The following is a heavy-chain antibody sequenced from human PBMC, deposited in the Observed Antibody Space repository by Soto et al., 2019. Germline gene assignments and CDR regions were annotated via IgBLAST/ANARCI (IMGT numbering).Heavy chain of an antibody. Sequence: QVQLVQSGAEVKKPGSSVRVSCKASGDTFNFYSINWVRQAPGLGLEWMGRINPILSMSNYAQRFQGRVTITADKSTGTGYMELSSLRSEDTAMYYCASSYGSGYRAFDSWGQGALVTLSS. J-gene: IGHJ4*02. CDR2: INPILSMS. CDR1: GDTFNFYS. V-gene: IGHV1-69*02. CDR3: ASSYGSGYRAFDS. D-gene: IGHD3-10*01.